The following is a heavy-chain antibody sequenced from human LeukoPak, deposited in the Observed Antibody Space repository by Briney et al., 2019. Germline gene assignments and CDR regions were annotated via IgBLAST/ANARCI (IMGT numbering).Heavy chain of an antibody. D-gene: IGHD6-19*01. J-gene: IGHJ4*02. CDR3: ARPSIAVAGSFDY. V-gene: IGHV4-39*01. Sequence: PSETLSLTCTVSGGSISSSSYYWGWIRQPPGKGLEWIGSIYYSGSTYYNPSLKSRVTISVDTSKNQSSLKLSSVTAADTAVYYCARPSIAVAGSFDYWGQGTLVTVSS. CDR1: GGSISSSSYY. CDR2: IYYSGST.